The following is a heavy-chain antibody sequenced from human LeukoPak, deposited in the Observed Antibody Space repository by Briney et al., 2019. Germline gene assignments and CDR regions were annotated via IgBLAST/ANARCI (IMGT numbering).Heavy chain of an antibody. CDR2: MREDGREI. CDR1: GFPYDVQT. Sequence: GGSLRLSCVASGFPYDVQTMSWVRQAPGKGLEWVASMREDGREIHYVDSVKGRFTISRDNPKNSLYLQMNSLRAEDTAVYYCARGGATGGMFENWGQGTLVTVSS. J-gene: IGHJ4*02. CDR3: ARGGATGGMFEN. V-gene: IGHV3-7*01. D-gene: IGHD1-26*01.